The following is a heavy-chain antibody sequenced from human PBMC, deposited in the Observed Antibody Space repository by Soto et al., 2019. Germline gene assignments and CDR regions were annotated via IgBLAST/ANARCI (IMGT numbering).Heavy chain of an antibody. V-gene: IGHV3-23*01. D-gene: IGHD5-18*01. CDR1: GXXXXXXX. J-gene: IGHJ5*02. CDR2: ISGSGGST. Sequence: EVQLLESGGGXVQPGGSXXXXCXXXGXXXXXXXXXXXXQAPGKGLEWVSAISGSGGSTYYADSVKGRFTISRDNSKNTLYLQMNSLRAEDTAVYYCAPNSPPGYSYGSWGQGTLVTVSS. CDR3: APNSPPGYSYGS.